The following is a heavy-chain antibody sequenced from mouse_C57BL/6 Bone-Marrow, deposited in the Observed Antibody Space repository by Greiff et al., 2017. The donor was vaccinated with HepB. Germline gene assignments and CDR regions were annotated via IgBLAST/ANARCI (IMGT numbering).Heavy chain of an antibody. J-gene: IGHJ2*01. CDR3: TDYRDY. V-gene: IGHV1-15*01. CDR1: GYTFTDYE. D-gene: IGHD2-12*01. Sequence: QVQLKESGAELVRPGASVTLSCKASGYTFTDYEMHWVKQTPVHGLEWIGAIDPETGGTAYNQKFKGKAILTADKSSSTAYMELRSLTSEDSAVYYCTDYRDYWGQGTTLTVSS. CDR2: IDPETGGT.